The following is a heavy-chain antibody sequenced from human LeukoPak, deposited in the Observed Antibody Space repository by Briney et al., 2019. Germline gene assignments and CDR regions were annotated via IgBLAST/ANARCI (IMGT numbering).Heavy chain of an antibody. J-gene: IGHJ3*02. D-gene: IGHD3-22*01. CDR1: GFTFHDYA. CDR3: ATGGTMIVVVIPGAFDI. V-gene: IGHV3-43D*03. CDR2: ISWDGGST. Sequence: GGSLRLSCAASGFTFHDYAMHWVRQAPGKGLEWVSLISWDGGSTYYADSVKGRFTISRDNSKNSLYLQMNSLRAEDTAVYYCATGGTMIVVVIPGAFDIWGQGTMVTVSS.